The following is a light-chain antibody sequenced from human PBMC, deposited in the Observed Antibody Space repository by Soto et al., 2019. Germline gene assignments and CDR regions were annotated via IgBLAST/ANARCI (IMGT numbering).Light chain of an antibody. Sequence: QSVLTQPPSASGTPGQRVTISCSGSSSNIGTNTVIWYQQLPGAAPKLLIYSDNQRPSGVPDRFSGSKSGTSASLAISGLQSEDDYDYYCAAWDVSLVVFGGGTKLTVL. V-gene: IGLV1-44*01. CDR3: AAWDVSLVV. J-gene: IGLJ2*01. CDR2: SDN. CDR1: SSNIGTNT.